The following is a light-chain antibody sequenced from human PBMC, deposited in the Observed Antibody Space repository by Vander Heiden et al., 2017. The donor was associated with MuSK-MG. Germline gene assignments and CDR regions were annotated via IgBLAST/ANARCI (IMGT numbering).Light chain of an antibody. CDR1: SSDVGGYNY. J-gene: IGLJ1*01. CDR2: DVS. CDR3: CSYAGSYV. Sequence: QSALTQPRPVSGSPGQSVTIPCTGPSSDVGGYNYVSWYQQHPGKAPKLMIYDVSKRPSGVPDRFSGSKSGNTASLTISGLQAEDEADYYCCSYAGSYVFGTGTKVTVL. V-gene: IGLV2-11*01.